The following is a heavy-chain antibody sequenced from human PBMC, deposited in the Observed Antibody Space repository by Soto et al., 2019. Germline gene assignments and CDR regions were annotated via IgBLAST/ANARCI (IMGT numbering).Heavy chain of an antibody. Sequence: EVQLVESGGGLVQPGGSLRLSCAASGFTFSSYEMNWVRQAPGKGLEWVSYISSSGSTIYYADSVKGRFTISRDNAKNSLYLQMNSLRAEDTAVYYCARVITIFGPRRSTDYYGMDVWGQGTTVTVSS. CDR3: ARVITIFGPRRSTDYYGMDV. CDR2: ISSSGSTI. CDR1: GFTFSSYE. V-gene: IGHV3-48*03. J-gene: IGHJ6*02. D-gene: IGHD3-3*01.